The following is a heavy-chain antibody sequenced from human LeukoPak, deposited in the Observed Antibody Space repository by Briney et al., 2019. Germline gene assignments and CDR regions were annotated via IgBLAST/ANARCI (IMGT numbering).Heavy chain of an antibody. D-gene: IGHD6-6*01. J-gene: IGHJ4*01. CDR3: ARGGAARLGLVTYYFDY. V-gene: IGHV1-2*02. CDR2: INPNSGGT. CDR1: GYTFTGYY. Sequence: GASVKVSCKASGYTFTGYYMHWVRQAPGQGLEWMGWINPNSGGTNYAQKFQGRVTMTRDTSISTAYMELSRLRSDDTAVYYCARGGAARLGLVTYYFDYWGHGTLVTVSS.